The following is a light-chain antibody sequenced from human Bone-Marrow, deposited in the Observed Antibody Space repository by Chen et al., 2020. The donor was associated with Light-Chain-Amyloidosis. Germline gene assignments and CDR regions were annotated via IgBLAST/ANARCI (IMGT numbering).Light chain of an antibody. CDR1: RNISDW. J-gene: IGKJ3*01. CDR2: RVS. Sequence: DIQMTQSPAALSAGVGDSVTIICRAGRNISDWLRWYRQRPGMAPELLIYRVSTLQSGVPSRFSGSGSGTEFALAIGPLQPDDFATYYCQQTYSTPRTFGRGTRVDI. V-gene: IGKV1-39*01. CDR3: QQTYSTPRT.